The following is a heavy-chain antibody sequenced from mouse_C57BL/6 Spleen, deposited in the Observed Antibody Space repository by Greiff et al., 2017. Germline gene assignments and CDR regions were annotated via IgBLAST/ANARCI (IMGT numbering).Heavy chain of an antibody. J-gene: IGHJ4*01. Sequence: QVQLQQPGAELVMPGASVKLSCKASGYTFTSYWMHWVKQRPGQGLEWIGEIDPSDSYTNYNQKFKGKSTLTVDKSSSTAYMQRSSLTSEDSAVYYCASLGRGYAMDYWGQGTSVTVSS. CDR3: ASLGRGYAMDY. D-gene: IGHD4-1*01. CDR1: GYTFTSYW. CDR2: IDPSDSYT. V-gene: IGHV1-69*01.